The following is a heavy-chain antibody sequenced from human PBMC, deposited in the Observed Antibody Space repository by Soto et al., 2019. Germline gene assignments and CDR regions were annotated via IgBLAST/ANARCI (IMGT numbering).Heavy chain of an antibody. CDR1: GYTFSNYG. CDR2: FSSYSGDA. D-gene: IGHD1-26*01. Sequence: ASVKVSCKASGYTFSNYGITWVRQAPGQGLQWMGWFSSYSGDATYAQNLQGRVTMTTDTSTSTAYMELWSLRSDDTAVYYCAREDSGGLDYWGQGTLVTVSS. J-gene: IGHJ4*02. V-gene: IGHV1-18*01. CDR3: AREDSGGLDY.